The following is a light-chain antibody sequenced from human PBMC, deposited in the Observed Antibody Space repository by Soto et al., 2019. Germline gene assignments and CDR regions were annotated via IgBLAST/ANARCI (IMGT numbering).Light chain of an antibody. V-gene: IGLV2-8*01. CDR2: EVS. CDR1: SSDVGGYNY. J-gene: IGLJ1*01. Sequence: QSALTQPPSASGSPGQSVTISCTGTSSDVGGYNYVSWYQQHPGKAPKLMIYEVSKRPSGVPDRFSGSKSGNTASLTVSGLQAEDEADYYCQSYDSSLRGSNVFGTGTKVTVL. CDR3: QSYDSSLRGSNV.